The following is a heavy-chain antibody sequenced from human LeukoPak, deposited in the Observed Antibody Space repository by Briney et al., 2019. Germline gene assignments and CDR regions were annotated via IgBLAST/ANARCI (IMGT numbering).Heavy chain of an antibody. D-gene: IGHD5-24*01. V-gene: IGHV4-61*02. CDR2: IYTSGST. Sequence: SETLSLTCTVSGGSISSGSYYWSWIRQPAGKGLEWIGRIYTSGSTNYNPSLKSRVTISVDTSKNQFSLKLSSVTAADTAVYYCARLRRDGYNSYYFDYWAREPWSPSPQ. CDR3: ARLRRDGYNSYYFDY. CDR1: GGSISSGSYY. J-gene: IGHJ4*02.